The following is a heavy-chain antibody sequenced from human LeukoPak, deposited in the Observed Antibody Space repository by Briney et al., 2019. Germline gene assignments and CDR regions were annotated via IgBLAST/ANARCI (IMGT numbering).Heavy chain of an antibody. Sequence: GGSLRLSCEASGLTFGDYTMHWVRQAPGKGLEWVSLISRSGAATKYADSVRGRFTISRDNAKNSLYLQMNSLRAEDTAVYYCAKTAASMDVWGKGITVTVSS. V-gene: IGHV3-43*01. J-gene: IGHJ6*03. CDR1: GLTFGDYT. CDR2: ISRSGAAT. D-gene: IGHD2-15*01. CDR3: AKTAASMDV.